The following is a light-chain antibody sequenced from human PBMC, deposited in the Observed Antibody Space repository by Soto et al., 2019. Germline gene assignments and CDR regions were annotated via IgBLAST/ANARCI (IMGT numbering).Light chain of an antibody. CDR1: QSVSSSY. CDR3: QQYGSSPYT. V-gene: IGKV3-20*01. Sequence: IVLTQSPGTLSLSPGARATLSCRASQSVSSSYLAWYQQKPGQAPRLLIYCASSRATGIPDRFSGSGSGTDFTLTISRLEPEDFAVYYCQQYGSSPYTFGQGTKVEIK. CDR2: CAS. J-gene: IGKJ2*01.